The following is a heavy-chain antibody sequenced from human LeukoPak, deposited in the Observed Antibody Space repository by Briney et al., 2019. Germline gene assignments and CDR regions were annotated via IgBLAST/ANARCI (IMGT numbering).Heavy chain of an antibody. CDR3: AREPDSSSWYYFDY. CDR1: GFTFSSYA. V-gene: IGHV3-23*01. Sequence: PGGSLRLSCAASGFTFSSYAMSWVRQAPGKGLEWVSAISGSGGSTYYADSVKGRFTISRDNSKNTVYLQMNSLRAEDTAVYYCAREPDSSSWYYFDYWGQGTLVTVSS. D-gene: IGHD6-13*01. J-gene: IGHJ4*02. CDR2: ISGSGGST.